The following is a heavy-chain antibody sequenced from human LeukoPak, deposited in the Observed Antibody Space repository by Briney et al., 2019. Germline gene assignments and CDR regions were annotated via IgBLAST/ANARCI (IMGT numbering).Heavy chain of an antibody. D-gene: IGHD2-2*02. CDR3: ARGVRGRDVVVPAAIRPTRYYYYYMDV. CDR2: INDSGST. CDR1: GGSFSGYN. J-gene: IGHJ6*03. Sequence: SETLSLTCAVYGGSFSGYNWSGIRQPPGEGGGWGGEINDSGSTNYNPSLKSRVTISVATSKTQFSLTLSSVTAADTAVYYCARGVRGRDVVVPAAIRPTRYYYYYMDVWGKGTTVTVSS. V-gene: IGHV4-34*01.